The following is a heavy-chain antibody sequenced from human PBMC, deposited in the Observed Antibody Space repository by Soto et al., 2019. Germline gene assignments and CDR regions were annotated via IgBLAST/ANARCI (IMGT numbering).Heavy chain of an antibody. Sequence: QVQLVQSGAEVKKRGASVKVSCKASGYMFNSYGMSWLRQAPGQWLEWIGGISGYNGKTDLAQKFQGRVTMTTEAYTSTVYMELTSLRFDDTALYYCARDETYTAGWYFEHWGQGTLVTVPS. D-gene: IGHD6-19*01. CDR3: ARDETYTAGWYFEH. V-gene: IGHV1-18*01. CDR1: GYMFNSYG. CDR2: ISGYNGKT. J-gene: IGHJ4*02.